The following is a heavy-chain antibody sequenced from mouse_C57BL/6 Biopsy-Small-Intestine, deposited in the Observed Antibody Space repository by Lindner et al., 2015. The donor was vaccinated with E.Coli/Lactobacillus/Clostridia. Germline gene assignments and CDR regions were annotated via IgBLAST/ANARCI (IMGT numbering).Heavy chain of an antibody. V-gene: IGHV1-82*01. D-gene: IGHD2-14*01. CDR2: IYPGDGDT. J-gene: IGHJ2*01. CDR3: ARGTRLDY. CDR1: GYEFSTSW. Sequence: AQLQESGPELVKPGASVNISCKTSGYEFSTSWMNWVKQRPGKGLEWIGRIYPGDGDTSYNGKFKGKATLTADKSSSTAYMQLSSLTSEDSAVYFCARGTRLDYWGQGTIVTVSS.